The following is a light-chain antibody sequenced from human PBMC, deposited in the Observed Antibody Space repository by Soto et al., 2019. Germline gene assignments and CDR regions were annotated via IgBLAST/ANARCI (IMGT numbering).Light chain of an antibody. CDR2: GAS. J-gene: IGKJ1*01. CDR3: RQYGGTQRT. CDR1: ESISSSY. Sequence: EIVLTQSPGTLSLSAGERATLSCRASESISSSYLAWYQQRPGQAPRLLIYGASTRATGMADTFSGSGSGADFSLPISRLEPDDYAVYYCRQYGGTQRTFGQGTKVEIK. V-gene: IGKV3-20*01.